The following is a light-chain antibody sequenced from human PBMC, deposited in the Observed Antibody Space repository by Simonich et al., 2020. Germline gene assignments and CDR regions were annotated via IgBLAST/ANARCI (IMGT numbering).Light chain of an antibody. V-gene: IGKV2-30*02. Sequence: DVVMTQSPLSLPVTLGQPASISCRSSQSLVHSDGKTYLNWFQPRPGQSPRRLIYKVSNRDSGVPDRFSGSGSGTDFTLKISRVEAEDVGVYYCMQGTHWPPFTFGPGTKVDIK. CDR3: MQGTHWPPFT. CDR1: QSLVHSDGKTY. CDR2: KVS. J-gene: IGKJ3*01.